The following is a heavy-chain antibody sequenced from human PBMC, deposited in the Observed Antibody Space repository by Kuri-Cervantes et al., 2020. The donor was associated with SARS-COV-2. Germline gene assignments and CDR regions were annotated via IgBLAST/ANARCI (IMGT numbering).Heavy chain of an antibody. CDR2: IKSKTDGGTT. CDR3: TTDLPNPTYPRYYYYYYGMDV. J-gene: IGHJ6*02. V-gene: IGHV3-15*01. Sequence: GGSLRLSCAASGFTFSNAWMSWVRQAPGKGLEWVGRIKSKTDGGTTDYAASVKGRFTISRDDSKNTLYLQMNSLKTEDTAVYYCTTDLPNPTYPRYYYYYYGMDVWGQGTTVTVSS. D-gene: IGHD2-2*02. CDR1: GFTFSNAW.